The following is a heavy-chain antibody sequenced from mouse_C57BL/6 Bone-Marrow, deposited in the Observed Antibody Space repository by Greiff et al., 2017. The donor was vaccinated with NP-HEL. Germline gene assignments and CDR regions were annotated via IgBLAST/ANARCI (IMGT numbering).Heavy chain of an antibody. CDR3: ARYDYGSRGWYFDV. D-gene: IGHD1-1*01. V-gene: IGHV1-72*01. J-gene: IGHJ1*03. CDR2: IDPNSGGT. Sequence: VQLQQSGADLVKPGASVKLSCKASGYTFTSYWMHWVKPRPGRGLEWIGRIDPNSGGTKFNEKFKTKATLTVDKPSSTAYMQLSSLTSEDSAVYYCARYDYGSRGWYFDVWGTGTTGTVSS. CDR1: GYTFTSYW.